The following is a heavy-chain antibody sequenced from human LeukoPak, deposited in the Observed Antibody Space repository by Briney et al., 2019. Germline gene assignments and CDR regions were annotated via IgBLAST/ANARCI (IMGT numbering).Heavy chain of an antibody. D-gene: IGHD4-17*01. CDR2: ISSNGDLT. J-gene: IGHJ3*02. CDR1: GFTFSDYA. Sequence: GGSLRLSCAASGFTFSDYAMHWVRQAPGKGLQYVSTISSNGDLTYYANSVRGRFTMSRGNSKNTLFLQLDSLRADDMAIYYCARGPQPYDDSGSRAFDIWGQGAMVTVSS. CDR3: ARGPQPYDDSGSRAFDI. V-gene: IGHV3-64*01.